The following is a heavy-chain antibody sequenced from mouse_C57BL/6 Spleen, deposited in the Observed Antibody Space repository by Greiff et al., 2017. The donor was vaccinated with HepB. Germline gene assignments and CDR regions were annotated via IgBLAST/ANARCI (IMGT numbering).Heavy chain of an antibody. Sequence: EVMFVESGEGLVKPGWSLKLSCAASGFTFSSYAMSWVRQTPEQRLEWVAYISSGGDYNYYADTVKGRFTFSRDNARNTLYLQMSSLKSEDTAMYYRTRDSNYFAWFAYWGQGTLVTVSA. CDR1: GFTFSSYA. CDR3: TRDSNYFAWFAY. D-gene: IGHD2-5*01. V-gene: IGHV5-9-1*02. J-gene: IGHJ3*01. CDR2: ISSGGDYN.